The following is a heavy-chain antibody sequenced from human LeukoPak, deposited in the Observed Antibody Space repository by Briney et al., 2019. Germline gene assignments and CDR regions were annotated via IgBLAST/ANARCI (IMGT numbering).Heavy chain of an antibody. D-gene: IGHD2-15*01. Sequence: GGSLRLSCAASGFTYTSYGMAWVRQAPGKGLEWVSTISGSGNSAYYGDSVQGRFTISRDNSKNTLYLQMNSLRAEDTAVYYCAKSPWVVVAATYNWFDPWGQGTLVTVSS. CDR3: AKSPWVVVAATYNWFDP. V-gene: IGHV3-23*01. CDR1: GFTYTSYG. J-gene: IGHJ5*02. CDR2: ISGSGNSA.